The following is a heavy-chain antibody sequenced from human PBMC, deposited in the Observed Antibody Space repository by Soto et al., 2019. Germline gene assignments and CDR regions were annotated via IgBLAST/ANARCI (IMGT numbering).Heavy chain of an antibody. CDR3: AREAPGQWLVTRYFDF. D-gene: IGHD6-19*01. Sequence: SAGSLRLACAASGFTFSSYAMRWVRQAPGEGLEWVAVISYDGSNNYYTGSVKGRFTISRDNSKNTLYLQMNSLRAEDTAVYYCAREAPGQWLVTRYFDFWGQGTLVTVSS. CDR2: ISYDGSNN. CDR1: GFTFSSYA. V-gene: IGHV3-30-3*01. J-gene: IGHJ4*02.